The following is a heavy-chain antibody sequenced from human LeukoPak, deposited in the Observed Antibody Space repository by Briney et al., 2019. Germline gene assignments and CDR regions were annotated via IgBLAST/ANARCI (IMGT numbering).Heavy chain of an antibody. CDR1: GFNFSSYE. Sequence: SGGSLRLSCAASGFNFSSYEMNWVRQAPGKGLEWVSYISSVGTTVYYADFVKGRFTISRDNAKNSLHLQLNSLRVEDTAVYYCARDRGFGEPDYWGQGTLDTVSS. J-gene: IGHJ4*02. V-gene: IGHV3-48*03. D-gene: IGHD3-10*01. CDR3: ARDRGFGEPDY. CDR2: ISSVGTTV.